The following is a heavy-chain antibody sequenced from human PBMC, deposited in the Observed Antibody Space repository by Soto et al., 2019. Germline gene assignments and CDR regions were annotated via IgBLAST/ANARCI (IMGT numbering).Heavy chain of an antibody. CDR3: ARSQFPITMIEFLDAFDI. D-gene: IGHD3-22*01. Sequence: ASVKVSCKASGGTFSSYAISWVRQAPGQGLEWMGGIIPIFGTANYAQKFQGRVTITADESTSTAYMELSSLRSEDTAVYYCARSQFPITMIEFLDAFDIWGQGTMVTVSS. J-gene: IGHJ3*02. V-gene: IGHV1-69*13. CDR2: IIPIFGTA. CDR1: GGTFSSYA.